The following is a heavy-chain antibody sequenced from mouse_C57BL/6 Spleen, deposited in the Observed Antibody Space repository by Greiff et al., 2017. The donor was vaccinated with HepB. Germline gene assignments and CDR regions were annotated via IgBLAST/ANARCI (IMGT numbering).Heavy chain of an antibody. CDR3: TRTNWDPYFDY. D-gene: IGHD4-1*01. V-gene: IGHV1-15*01. CDR1: GYTFTDYE. J-gene: IGHJ2*01. CDR2: IDPETGGT. Sequence: QVQLKESGAELVRPGASVTLSCKASGYTFTDYEMHWVKQTPVHGLEWIGAIDPETGGTAYNQKFKGKAILTADKSSSTAYMELRSLTSEDSAVYYCTRTNWDPYFDYCGQGTTLTVSS.